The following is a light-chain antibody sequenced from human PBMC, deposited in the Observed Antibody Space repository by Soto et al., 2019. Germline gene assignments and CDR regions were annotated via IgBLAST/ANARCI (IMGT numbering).Light chain of an antibody. Sequence: EIVLTQSPATLSLSPGERAALSCRARQSVSSYLAWYQQKPGQAPRLLIFDASNRATGIPDRFSGSGSGTDFTLTISSLEPEDFAVYYCQQRSNWPPITFGQGTRLEIK. CDR2: DAS. CDR1: QSVSSY. V-gene: IGKV3-11*01. CDR3: QQRSNWPPIT. J-gene: IGKJ5*01.